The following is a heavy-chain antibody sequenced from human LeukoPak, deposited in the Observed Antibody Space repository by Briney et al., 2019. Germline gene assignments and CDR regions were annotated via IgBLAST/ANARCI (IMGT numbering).Heavy chain of an antibody. CDR2: IRSKAYGGTT. CDR3: TRASLYYDFWSGTPEFDYYFDY. D-gene: IGHD3-3*01. V-gene: IGHV3-49*04. CDR1: GFTFGDYA. J-gene: IGHJ4*02. Sequence: GGSLRLSCTASGFTFGDYAMSWVRQAPGKGLEWVGFIRSKAYGGTTEYAASVKGRFTISRDDSKSIAYLQMNSLKTEDTAVYYCTRASLYYDFWSGTPEFDYYFDYWGQGTLVTVSS.